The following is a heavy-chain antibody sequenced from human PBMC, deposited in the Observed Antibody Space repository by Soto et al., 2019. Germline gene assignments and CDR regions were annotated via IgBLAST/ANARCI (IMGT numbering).Heavy chain of an antibody. CDR3: ARGKIVVVTAIIWFDP. D-gene: IGHD2-21*02. CDR1: GGSISSGGYY. V-gene: IGHV4-39*07. Sequence: SETLSLTCTVSGGSISSGGYYWSWIRQPPGKGLEWIGEINHSGSTNYNPSLKSRVTISVDTSKNQFSLKLSSVTAADTAVYYCARGKIVVVTAIIWFDPWGQGTLVTVSS. J-gene: IGHJ5*02. CDR2: INHSGST.